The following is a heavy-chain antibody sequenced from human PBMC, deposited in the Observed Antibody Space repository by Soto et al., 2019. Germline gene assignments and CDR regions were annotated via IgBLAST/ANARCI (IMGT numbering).Heavy chain of an antibody. CDR1: GGSISSYY. Sequence: PSETLSLTCTVSGGSISSYYWSWIRQPPGKGLEWIGYIYYSGSTNYNPSLKSRVTISVDTSKNQFSLKLSSVTAADTAVYYCARVVVVPAAFDGRTEYYYGMEFWGPGTMVTVSS. D-gene: IGHD2-2*01. CDR2: IYYSGST. CDR3: ARVVVVPAAFDGRTEYYYGMEF. V-gene: IGHV4-59*01. J-gene: IGHJ6*02.